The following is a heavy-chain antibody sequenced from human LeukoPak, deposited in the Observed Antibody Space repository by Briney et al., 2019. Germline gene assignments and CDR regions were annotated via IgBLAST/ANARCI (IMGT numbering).Heavy chain of an antibody. D-gene: IGHD6-19*01. CDR2: IYHSGST. J-gene: IGHJ3*02. V-gene: IGHV4-4*02. Sequence: SETLSLTCAVSGGSISSSNWWSWVRQPPGKWLEWNGEIYHSGSTNYNPSLKSRVTISVDKSKIQFSLKLSSVTAADTAVYYCARENLVAGTSGSGYDAFDIWGQGTMVTVSS. CDR1: GGSISSSNW. CDR3: ARENLVAGTSGSGYDAFDI.